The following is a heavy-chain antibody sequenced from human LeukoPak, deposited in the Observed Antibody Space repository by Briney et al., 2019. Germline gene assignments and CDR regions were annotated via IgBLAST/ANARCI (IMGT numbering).Heavy chain of an antibody. CDR1: GFTFSDYY. Sequence: GGSLRLSCAASGFTFSDYYMSWIRLAPGKGLEWVSYISSSSSYTNYADSVKGRFTISRDNAKNSLYLQMNSLRAEDTAVYYCARIYGSGSYHPFDPWGQGTLVTVSS. V-gene: IGHV3-11*06. CDR2: ISSSSSYT. D-gene: IGHD3-10*01. J-gene: IGHJ5*02. CDR3: ARIYGSGSYHPFDP.